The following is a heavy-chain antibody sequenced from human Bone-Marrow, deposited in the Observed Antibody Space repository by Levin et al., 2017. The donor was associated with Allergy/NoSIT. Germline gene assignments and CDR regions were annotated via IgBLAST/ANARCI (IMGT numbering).Heavy chain of an antibody. CDR1: GFTFSSYT. J-gene: IGHJ4*02. V-gene: IGHV3-30*04. CDR3: ARADSSGYPDY. D-gene: IGHD3-22*01. Sequence: LSLTCAASGFTFSSYTMHWVRQTPGKGLEWGALITYDGRNDYYADSARGRFTISRDDSKNTLYLLMNSLRPEDTAVNYCARADSSGYPDYWGQGTLVTVSS. CDR2: ITYDGRND.